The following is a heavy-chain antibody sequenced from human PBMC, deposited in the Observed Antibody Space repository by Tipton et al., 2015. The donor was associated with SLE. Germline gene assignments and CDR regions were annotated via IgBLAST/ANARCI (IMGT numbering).Heavy chain of an antibody. CDR1: GGSISSGGYY. CDR3: ARGRIAAAAYNWFDP. Sequence: TLSLTCTVSGGSISSGGYYWSWIRQHPGKGLEWIGYIYYSGSTYYNPSLKSRVTISVDTSKNQFSLKLSSVTAADTAVYYCARGRIAAAAYNWFDPWGQGTLVTVSS. CDR2: IYYSGST. J-gene: IGHJ5*02. V-gene: IGHV4-31*03. D-gene: IGHD6-13*01.